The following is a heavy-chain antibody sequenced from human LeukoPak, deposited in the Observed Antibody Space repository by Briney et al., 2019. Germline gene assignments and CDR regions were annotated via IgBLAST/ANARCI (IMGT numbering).Heavy chain of an antibody. D-gene: IGHD3-9*01. CDR2: INHSGST. Sequence: SETLSLTCAVYGGSFSGYYWSWIRQPPGKGLEWIGEINHSGSTNYNPSLKSRVTISVDTSKNQFSLKLSSVTAADTAVYYCARTRKVLRYFDWLLPGRYYYYGMDVWGQGTTVTVPS. J-gene: IGHJ6*02. V-gene: IGHV4-34*01. CDR1: GGSFSGYY. CDR3: ARTRKVLRYFDWLLPGRYYYYGMDV.